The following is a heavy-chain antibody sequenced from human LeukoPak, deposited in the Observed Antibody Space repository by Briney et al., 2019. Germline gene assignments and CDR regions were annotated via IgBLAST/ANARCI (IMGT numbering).Heavy chain of an antibody. D-gene: IGHD3-22*01. Sequence: GGSLRLSCAASGFTFSSYAMSWVRQAPGKGLEWVSAISGSGGSTYYADSVKGRFTTSRDNSKNTLYLQMNSLRAEDTAVYYCARGITMIPIDYWGQGTLVTVSS. CDR2: ISGSGGST. CDR3: ARGITMIPIDY. J-gene: IGHJ4*02. CDR1: GFTFSSYA. V-gene: IGHV3-23*01.